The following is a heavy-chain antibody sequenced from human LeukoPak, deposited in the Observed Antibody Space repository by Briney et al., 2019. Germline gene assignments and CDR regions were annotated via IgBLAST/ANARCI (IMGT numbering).Heavy chain of an antibody. CDR2: ISYDGNNQ. CDR3: ARVGSRYCSGANCYDGF. CDR1: GFAFSSLA. Sequence: PGTSLRLSSAVSGFAFSSLAMHWVRQAPGKGLEWVAFISYDGNNQYYADSVKGRFTISRDNSKNTLYLQMNNLRAEDTAIYYCARVGSRYCSGANCYDGFWGQGTLVSVSS. V-gene: IGHV3-30-3*01. D-gene: IGHD2-15*01. J-gene: IGHJ4*02.